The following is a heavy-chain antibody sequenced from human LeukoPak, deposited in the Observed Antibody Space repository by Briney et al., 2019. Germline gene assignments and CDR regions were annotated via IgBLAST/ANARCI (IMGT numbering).Heavy chain of an antibody. CDR3: ARQIAVAGGIDY. Sequence: PSETLCLTCTVSGGSISSTTYYWGWIRQPPGKGLEWIGRMSYSGSTYYNPSLRSRVTISVDTSKKHFSLKLTSVTAADTAVYYCARQIAVAGGIDYWGQGTLVTVSS. CDR2: MSYSGST. J-gene: IGHJ4*02. CDR1: GGSISSTTYY. D-gene: IGHD6-19*01. V-gene: IGHV4-39*01.